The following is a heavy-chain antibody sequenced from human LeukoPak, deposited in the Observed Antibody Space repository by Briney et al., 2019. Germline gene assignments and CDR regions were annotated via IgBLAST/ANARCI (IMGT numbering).Heavy chain of an antibody. J-gene: IGHJ5*02. CDR1: GYTFTSYG. CDR2: ISAYNGNT. CDR3: ARVQQLVIQGRWFDP. Sequence: ASVKVSCKASGYTFTSYGISWVRQAPGQGLEWMGWISAYNGNTNYAQKLQGRVTMTTDTSTSTAYMELRSLRSDDTAVYYCARVQQLVIQGRWFDPWGQGTLVTVSS. V-gene: IGHV1-18*01. D-gene: IGHD6-13*01.